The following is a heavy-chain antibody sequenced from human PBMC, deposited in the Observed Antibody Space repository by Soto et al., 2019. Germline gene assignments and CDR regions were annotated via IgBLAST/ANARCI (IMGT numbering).Heavy chain of an antibody. CDR3: AKDRRAGGNYGFYSDF. CDR2: SSATGAGT. CDR1: GFTFSSYG. J-gene: IGHJ4*02. V-gene: IGHV3-23*01. Sequence: EVQLLESGGGLVQPGRSLRLSCAASGFTFSSYGMTWVRQAPGKGLAWVSFSSATGAGTYYADSVKGRFTISRDNPKNTLYLQMSSLRADDTAVYYCAKDRRAGGNYGFYSDFWGQGALVIVSS. D-gene: IGHD1-7*01.